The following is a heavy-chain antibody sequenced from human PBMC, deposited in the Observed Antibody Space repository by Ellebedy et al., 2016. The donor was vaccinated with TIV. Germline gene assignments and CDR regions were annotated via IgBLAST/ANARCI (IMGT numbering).Heavy chain of an antibody. J-gene: IGHJ4*02. CDR2: IYSGADGGDT. CDR1: GFTVSSNY. CDR3: ARDAADSGGKFDY. V-gene: IGHV3-53*01. D-gene: IGHD4-23*01. Sequence: PGGSLRLSCAASGFTVSSNYMNWVRQAPGKGLEWVSVIYSGADGGDTYYADSVKGRFTISRDNSTNTLYLQMNSLRAEDTAAYYCARDAADSGGKFDYWGQGALVTVSS.